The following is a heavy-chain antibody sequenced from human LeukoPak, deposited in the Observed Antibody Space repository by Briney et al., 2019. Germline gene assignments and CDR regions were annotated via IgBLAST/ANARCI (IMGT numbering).Heavy chain of an antibody. Sequence: SETLSLTCTVSGGSISSHYWSWIRQPPGKGLEWIGYIYYSGSTNYNPSLKGRVTISVDTSKNQFSLKLSSVTAADTAVYYCARDRGYDFWSGYPGGYYYYYMDVWGKGTTVTVSS. CDR1: GGSISSHY. CDR3: ARDRGYDFWSGYPGGYYYYYMDV. V-gene: IGHV4-59*11. CDR2: IYYSGST. J-gene: IGHJ6*03. D-gene: IGHD3-3*01.